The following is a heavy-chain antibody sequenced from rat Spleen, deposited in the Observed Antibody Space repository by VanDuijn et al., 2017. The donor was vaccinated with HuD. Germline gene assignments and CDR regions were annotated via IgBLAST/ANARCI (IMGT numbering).Heavy chain of an antibody. J-gene: IGHJ2*01. CDR1: GFTFKNYW. CDR3: TRGYAHY. Sequence: EVQLVESGGGLVQPGRSLKLSCVASGFTFKNYWMSWIRQAPGKGLEWVASITNSGGTIYYSASVKGRFTISRDNVQNTLYLQMNSLRSEDTATYYCTRGYAHYWGQGVMVTVSS. CDR2: ITNSGGTI. D-gene: IGHD1-12*01. V-gene: IGHV5-31*01.